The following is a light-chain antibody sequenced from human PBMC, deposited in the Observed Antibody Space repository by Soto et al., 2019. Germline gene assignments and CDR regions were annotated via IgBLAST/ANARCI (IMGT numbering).Light chain of an antibody. CDR1: RSDVGGYNF. J-gene: IGLJ1*01. Sequence: QYALTQPPSASGSPGQSVTISCTGTRSDVGGYNFVSWYQHHPGKAPKLMIYEVNKRPSGVPHRFSGSKSGNTASLTVSGLHAEDDADYYCTSYAGNNNYVFGTGTKVTVL. CDR3: TSYAGNNNYV. CDR2: EVN. V-gene: IGLV2-8*01.